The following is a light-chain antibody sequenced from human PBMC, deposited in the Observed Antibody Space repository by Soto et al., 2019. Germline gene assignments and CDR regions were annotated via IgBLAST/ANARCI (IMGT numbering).Light chain of an antibody. CDR1: QGINNW. Sequence: DIQMTQSPSSVSASVGDRVTITCRASQGINNWLAWYQQKPGKDPKLLIYAASSLQSGVPSRFSGSGSGTDFNLTISRLQPEDFATYYCQQANSFTLTFGQGTRLEIK. CDR3: QQANSFTLT. J-gene: IGKJ5*01. V-gene: IGKV1D-12*01. CDR2: AAS.